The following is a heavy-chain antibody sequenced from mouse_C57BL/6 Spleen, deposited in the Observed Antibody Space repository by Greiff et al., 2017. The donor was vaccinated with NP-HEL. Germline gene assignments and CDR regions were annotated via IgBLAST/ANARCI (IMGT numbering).Heavy chain of an antibody. V-gene: IGHV1-53*01. Sequence: VQLQQPGTELVKPGASVKLSCKASGYTFTSYWMHWVKQRPGQGLEWIGNINPSNGGTNYNEKFKSKATLTVDKSSSTAYMQLSCLTSQDSAVYYCARWGTSAYYDHGYFDCWGQGATLSVSS. CDR3: ARWGTSAYYDHGYFDC. CDR1: GYTFTSYW. D-gene: IGHD2-4*01. J-gene: IGHJ2*01. CDR2: INPSNGGT.